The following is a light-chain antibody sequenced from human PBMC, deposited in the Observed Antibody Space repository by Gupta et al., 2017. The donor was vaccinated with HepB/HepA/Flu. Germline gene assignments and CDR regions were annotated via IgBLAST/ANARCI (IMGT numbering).Light chain of an antibody. CDR1: NIGDKS. V-gene: IGLV3-21*03. J-gene: IGLJ2*01. CDR3: QVWDSNNDHVV. Sequence: SYVLTQPPSVSVAPGNTARITCGGDNIGDKSVHWYQQKPGQAPVLVLYDDSDRPSGIPERFSGSNSGNTATVTNSRVEVGDEADYYCQVWDSNNDHVVFGGGTKLTVL. CDR2: DDS.